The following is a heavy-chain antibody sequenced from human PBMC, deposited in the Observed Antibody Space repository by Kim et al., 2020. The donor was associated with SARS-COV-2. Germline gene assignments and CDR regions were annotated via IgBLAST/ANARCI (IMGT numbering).Heavy chain of an antibody. CDR3: AKASSSSWSTASQAYFDY. V-gene: IGHV3-23*01. Sequence: GGSLRLSCAASGFTFSSYAMSWVRQAPGKGLEWVSAISGSGGSTYYADSVKGRFTISRDNSKNTLYLQMNSLRAEDTAVYYCAKASSSSWSTASQAYFDYWGQGTLVTVSS. CDR1: GFTFSSYA. CDR2: ISGSGGST. J-gene: IGHJ4*02. D-gene: IGHD6-13*01.